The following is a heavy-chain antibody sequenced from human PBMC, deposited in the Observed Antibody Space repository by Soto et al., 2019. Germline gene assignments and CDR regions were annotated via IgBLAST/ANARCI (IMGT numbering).Heavy chain of an antibody. D-gene: IGHD6-19*01. J-gene: IGHJ6*02. V-gene: IGHV3-23*01. CDR3: RINIIAVAGRSYYYGMDV. Sequence: GGSLRLSCAASGFTFSSYAVSWVRQAPGKGLEWVSAISGSGGSTYYADSVKGRFTISRDNSKNTLYLQMNSLRAEDTAVYYCRINIIAVAGRSYYYGMDVWGQGTTVTVSS. CDR1: GFTFSSYA. CDR2: ISGSGGST.